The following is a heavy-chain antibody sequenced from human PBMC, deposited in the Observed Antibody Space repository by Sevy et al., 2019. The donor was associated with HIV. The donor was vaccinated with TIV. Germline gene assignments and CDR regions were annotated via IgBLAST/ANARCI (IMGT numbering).Heavy chain of an antibody. CDR3: ASGGPLVDAARIPWGMDV. CDR2: IKEGGSEK. J-gene: IGHJ6*02. CDR1: GFTLNTYW. D-gene: IGHD5-18*01. V-gene: IGHV3-7*01. Sequence: GGSLRLSCAASGFTLNTYWMNWVRQAPGKGLEWVANIKEGGSEKYYMDSVRGRFTLSRDNAKNSLSLQMNNVRAEDTDVYYCASGGPLVDAARIPWGMDVWGRGTTVTVSS.